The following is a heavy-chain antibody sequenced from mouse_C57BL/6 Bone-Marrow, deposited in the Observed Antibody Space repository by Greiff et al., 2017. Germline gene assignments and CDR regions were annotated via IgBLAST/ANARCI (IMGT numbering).Heavy chain of an antibody. J-gene: IGHJ2*01. CDR2: ISYSGST. CDR1: GYSITSDY. Sequence: EVKVVESGPGLAKPSQTLSLTCSVTGYSITSDYWNWIRKFPGNKLEYMGYISYSGSTYYNPSLKSRISITRDTSKNQYYLQLNSVTTEDTATYYCARSRNYGKELYYFDYWGQGTTLTVSS. D-gene: IGHD2-1*01. CDR3: ARSRNYGKELYYFDY. V-gene: IGHV3-8*01.